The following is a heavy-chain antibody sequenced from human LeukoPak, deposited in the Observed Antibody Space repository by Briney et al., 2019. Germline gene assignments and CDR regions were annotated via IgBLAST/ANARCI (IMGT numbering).Heavy chain of an antibody. V-gene: IGHV3-23*01. CDR2: ISGRGLDT. D-gene: IGHD3-3*01. J-gene: IGHJ6*03. Sequence: PGGSLRLSCAASGFDFTAYGMSWVRQAPGKGLEWVSGISGRGLDTYYADSVRGRFTISRDNSKNTVHLLMNSLRAEDSAMYYCAKYGPGFGVVIEYFMDVWGKGTRVTVSS. CDR1: GFDFTAYG. CDR3: AKYGPGFGVVIEYFMDV.